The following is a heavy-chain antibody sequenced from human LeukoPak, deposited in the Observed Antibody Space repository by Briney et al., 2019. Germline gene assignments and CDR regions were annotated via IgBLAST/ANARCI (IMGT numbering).Heavy chain of an antibody. CDR1: GGSISSYY. Sequence: SETLSLTCTVSGGSISSYYWSWIRQPPRKGLEWIGYIYYSGSTNYNPSLKSRVTISVDTSKNQFSLKLSSVTAADTAVYYCARGADGGATYYYYYGMDVWGQGTTVTVSS. CDR3: ARGADGGATYYYYYGMDV. D-gene: IGHD1-26*01. V-gene: IGHV4-59*01. J-gene: IGHJ6*02. CDR2: IYYSGST.